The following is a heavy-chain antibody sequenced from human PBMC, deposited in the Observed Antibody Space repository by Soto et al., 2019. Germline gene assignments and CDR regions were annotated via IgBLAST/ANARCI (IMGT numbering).Heavy chain of an antibody. CDR3: AKDRLTIFGVVHDLSAMDV. D-gene: IGHD3-3*01. CDR1: GFNFGSFA. CDR2: MSYDGNKK. J-gene: IGHJ6*02. Sequence: GGSLRLSCTASGFNFGSFAMHWVRQAPGKGLEWLSVMSYDGNKKYYADSVKGRFTISRDNSKNTLFLQMNSLRPDDTALYYCAKDRLTIFGVVHDLSAMDVWGQGTKVTVSS. V-gene: IGHV3-30-3*01.